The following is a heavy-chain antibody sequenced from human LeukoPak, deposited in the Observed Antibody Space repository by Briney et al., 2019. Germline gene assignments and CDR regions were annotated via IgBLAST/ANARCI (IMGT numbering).Heavy chain of an antibody. D-gene: IGHD5-24*01. J-gene: IGHJ4*02. CDR3: ACRDGYNWDY. V-gene: IGHV1-24*01. CDR1: GYTLTELS. Sequence: SSVPVSCKVSGYTLTELSMHWVRQAPGKGLEWMGGFDPEDGETIYAQKFQGRVTMAEDTSTDTAYMELSSLRSEDAAVYYCACRDGYNWDYWGQGTLVTVSS. CDR2: FDPEDGET.